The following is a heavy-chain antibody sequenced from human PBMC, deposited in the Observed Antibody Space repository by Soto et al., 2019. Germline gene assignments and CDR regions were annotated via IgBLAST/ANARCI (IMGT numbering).Heavy chain of an antibody. CDR1: GLTVSSSY. CDR2: IYSAGST. Sequence: GGSLRLSCAASGLTVSSSYMSWVRQAPGKGLQWVSFIYSAGSTYYANSVKGLFTISRDISTNMLYLQISSLTDQDTAVYYSSGGREPVFSIDICFDXWGQGALVTVSX. D-gene: IGHD1-20*01. J-gene: IGHJ4*02. V-gene: IGHV3-53*01. CDR3: SGGREPVFSIDICFDX.